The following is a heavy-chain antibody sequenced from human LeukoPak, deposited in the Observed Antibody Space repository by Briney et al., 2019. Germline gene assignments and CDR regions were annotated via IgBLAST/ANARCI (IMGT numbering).Heavy chain of an antibody. D-gene: IGHD5-18*01. CDR3: ARVGGGYSYGYAYYYYGMDV. Sequence: SETLSLTCTVSGGSISSYYWSWIRQPPGKGLEWIGYIYYSGSTNYNPSLKSRVTISVDTSKNQFSLKPSSVTAADTAVYYCARVGGGYSYGYAYYYYGMDVWGQGTTVTVSS. J-gene: IGHJ6*02. V-gene: IGHV4-59*08. CDR1: GGSISSYY. CDR2: IYYSGST.